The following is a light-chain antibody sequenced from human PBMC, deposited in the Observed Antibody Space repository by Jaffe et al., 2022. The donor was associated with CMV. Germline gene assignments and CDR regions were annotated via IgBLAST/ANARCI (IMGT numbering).Light chain of an antibody. Sequence: SSELTQDPAVSVALGQTVTITCQGDTLRTSFATWYQQKPGQAPLLVIYDTNIRPSGIPDRFSGSSSRDTASLTITGAQAEDEADYFCFSRDTSPNRLEVFGTGTKVAVL. CDR1: TLRTSF. J-gene: IGLJ1*01. V-gene: IGLV3-19*01. CDR3: FSRDTSPNRLEV. CDR2: DTN.